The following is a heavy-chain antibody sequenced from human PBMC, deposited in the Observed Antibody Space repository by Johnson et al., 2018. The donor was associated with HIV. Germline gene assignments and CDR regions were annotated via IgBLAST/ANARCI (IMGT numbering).Heavy chain of an antibody. CDR3: TTEKHAPRAFDI. CDR2: ISSSGSTT. V-gene: IGHV3-11*04. CDR1: GFTFSDYY. Sequence: VQLVESGGGLVKPGGSLRLSCAASGFTFSDYYMHWIRQAPGKGLEWVSYISSSGSTTYYADSLKGRFTVSRDNAKNSLSLQMNSLRAEDTAVYYCTTEKHAPRAFDIWGQGTMVTVSS. D-gene: IGHD1-14*01. J-gene: IGHJ3*02.